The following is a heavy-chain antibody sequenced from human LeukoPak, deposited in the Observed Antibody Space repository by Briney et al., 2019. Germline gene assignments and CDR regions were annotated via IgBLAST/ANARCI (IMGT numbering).Heavy chain of an antibody. CDR2: INPHNGGT. CDR3: ARANWGSFRWFDP. V-gene: IGHV1-2*02. Sequence: ASVKVSCKASGITVTDYFIHWVRQAPGQGLEWMGWINPHNGGTNYAQKFQGRVTMTRDTSTSTVYMELSSLRSEDTAVYYCARANWGSFRWFDPWGQGTLVTVSS. D-gene: IGHD7-27*01. CDR1: GITVTDYF. J-gene: IGHJ5*02.